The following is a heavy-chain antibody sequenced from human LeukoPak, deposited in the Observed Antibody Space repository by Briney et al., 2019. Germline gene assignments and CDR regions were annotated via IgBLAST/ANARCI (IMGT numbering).Heavy chain of an antibody. CDR3: ARVDCSSTSCYGWGGFDY. CDR2: IHYSGST. D-gene: IGHD2-2*01. J-gene: IGHJ4*02. CDR1: GGSISSSSYY. V-gene: IGHV4-39*07. Sequence: PSETLSLTCTVSGGSISSSSYYWGWIRQPPGKGLEWIGSIHYSGSTYYNPSLKSRFTISVDTSKNQFSLKLSCVTAADTAVYYCARVDCSSTSCYGWGGFDYWGQGTLVTVSS.